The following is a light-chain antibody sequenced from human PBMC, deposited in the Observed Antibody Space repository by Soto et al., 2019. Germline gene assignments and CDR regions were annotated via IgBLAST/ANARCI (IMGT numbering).Light chain of an antibody. CDR2: DAS. V-gene: IGKV1-5*01. J-gene: IGKJ1*01. Sequence: GDRVTITCRASQSISSWLAWYQQKPGKAPKLLIYDASSLESGVPSRFSGRGSGTEFTLTISSLQPDEFATYYGQQYNSYSQTFGQGTKVEIK. CDR1: QSISSW. CDR3: QQYNSYSQT.